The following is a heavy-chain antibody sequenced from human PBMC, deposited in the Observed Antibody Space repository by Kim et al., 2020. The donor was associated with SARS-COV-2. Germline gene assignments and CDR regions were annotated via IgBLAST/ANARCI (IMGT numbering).Heavy chain of an antibody. J-gene: IGHJ4*02. Sequence: SVKCRFTISRDNAKNSLYLQMNSLRAEDTALYYCAKDMRAGIAVAGMPDYWGQGTLVTVSS. V-gene: IGHV3-9*01. CDR3: AKDMRAGIAVAGMPDY. D-gene: IGHD6-19*01.